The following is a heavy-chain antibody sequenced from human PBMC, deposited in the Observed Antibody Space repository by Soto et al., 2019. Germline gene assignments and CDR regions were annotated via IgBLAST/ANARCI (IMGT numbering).Heavy chain of an antibody. Sequence: VQLQESGPGLVRPSETLSLTCTVSGGSISSGNFYWWWIRQTPGKGREGIGYIYFSGSTSYSPALRSRLTISLNTSHPQFSLTLTSVTAAGTAVYYCAQDSRGGSTYFELWGQGALVTVSS. CDR1: GGSISSGNFY. V-gene: IGHV4-31*03. CDR2: IYFSGST. J-gene: IGHJ1*01. D-gene: IGHD1-26*01. CDR3: AQDSRGGSTYFEL.